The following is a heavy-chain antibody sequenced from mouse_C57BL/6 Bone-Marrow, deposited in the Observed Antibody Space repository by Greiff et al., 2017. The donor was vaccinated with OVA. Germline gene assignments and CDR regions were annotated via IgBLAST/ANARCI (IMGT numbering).Heavy chain of an antibody. V-gene: IGHV1-55*01. CDR1: GYTFTSYW. CDR3: ARSEGIYYDYDGDWYFDV. Sequence: QVQLQQPGAELVKPGASVKMSCKASGYTFTSYWITWVKQRPGQGLEWIGDIYPGSGSTNYNEKFKSKATLTVDTSSSTAYMQLSSLTSEDSAVYYCARSEGIYYDYDGDWYFDVWGTGTTVTVSS. J-gene: IGHJ1*03. CDR2: IYPGSGST. D-gene: IGHD2-4*01.